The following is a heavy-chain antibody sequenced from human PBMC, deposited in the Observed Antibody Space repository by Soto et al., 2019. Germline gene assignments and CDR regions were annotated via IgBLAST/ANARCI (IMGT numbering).Heavy chain of an antibody. V-gene: IGHV1-69*13. CDR2: IIPVFGTA. CDR1: GGSLSNYG. Sequence: SVKVSCKASGGSLSNYGISWVRQAPGQGLEWMGGIIPVFGTANYAQKFQGRVTITADESTSIVYMDVTSLRSEDTAVYYCASFRDSSGYENYFDYWGQGTLVTVSS. J-gene: IGHJ4*02. CDR3: ASFRDSSGYENYFDY. D-gene: IGHD3-22*01.